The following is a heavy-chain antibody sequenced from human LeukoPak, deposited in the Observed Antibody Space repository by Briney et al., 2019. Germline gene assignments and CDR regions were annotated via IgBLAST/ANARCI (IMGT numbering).Heavy chain of an antibody. CDR3: ARVTVAGDFDY. CDR1: GGSISSYY. V-gene: IGHV4-59*01. CDR2: ICYSGST. D-gene: IGHD6-19*01. Sequence: KPSETLSLTCTVSGGSISSYYWSWIRQPPGKGLEWIGYICYSGSTNYNPSLKSRVTISVDTSKNQFSLKLSSVTAADTAVYYCARVTVAGDFDYWGQGTLVTVSS. J-gene: IGHJ4*02.